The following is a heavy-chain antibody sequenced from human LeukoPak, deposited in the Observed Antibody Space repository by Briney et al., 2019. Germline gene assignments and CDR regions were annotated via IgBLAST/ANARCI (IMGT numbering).Heavy chain of an antibody. CDR3: AKGLYSSSWYGVY. Sequence: GGSLRLSCAASGFTFSSYEMNWVRQAPGKGLEWVSYISSSGSTIYYADSVKGRFTISRDNSKNTLYLQMNSLRDEDTAVYYCAKGLYSSSWYGVYWGQGTLVTVSS. CDR1: GFTFSSYE. J-gene: IGHJ4*02. V-gene: IGHV3-48*03. D-gene: IGHD6-13*01. CDR2: ISSSGSTI.